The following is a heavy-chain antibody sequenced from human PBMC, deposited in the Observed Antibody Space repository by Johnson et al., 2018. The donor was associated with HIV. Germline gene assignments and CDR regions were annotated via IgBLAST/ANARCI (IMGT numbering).Heavy chain of an antibody. CDR3: AREMVGARGIDDAFDI. J-gene: IGHJ3*02. CDR1: GFTFSSHW. CDR2: INGDGSST. Sequence: VQLVESGGGLVQPGGSLRLSCATSGFTFSSHWIHWVRQAPGKGLLWVSRINGDGSSTNYANSVKGRFTISRDNAKNSLYLQMNSLRAEDTAVYFCAREMVGARGIDDAFDIWGQGTMVTVSS. V-gene: IGHV3-74*01. D-gene: IGHD1-26*01.